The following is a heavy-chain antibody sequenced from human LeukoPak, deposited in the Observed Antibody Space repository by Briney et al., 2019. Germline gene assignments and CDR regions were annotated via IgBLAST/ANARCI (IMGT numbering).Heavy chain of an antibody. V-gene: IGHV1-8*02. CDR1: GYSFTGYY. CDR2: MNPNSGNT. CDR3: ARGRAVAGIWRSGNPDY. J-gene: IGHJ4*02. D-gene: IGHD6-19*01. Sequence: ASVKVSCKASGYSFTGYYMHWVRQAPGQGLEWMAWMNPNSGNTGYAQKFQGRVTMTRSTSISTAYMELSSLTSEDTAVYYCARGRAVAGIWRSGNPDYWGQGTLVTVSS.